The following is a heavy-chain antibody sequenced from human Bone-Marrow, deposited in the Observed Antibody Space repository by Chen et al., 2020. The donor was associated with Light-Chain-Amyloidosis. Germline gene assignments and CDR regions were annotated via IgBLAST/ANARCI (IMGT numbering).Heavy chain of an antibody. V-gene: IGHV4-34*12. CDR1: GAPFSNYY. J-gene: IGHJ6*03. D-gene: IGHD3-3*01. CDR3: ARAIYRYYDLVNFYHYMDV. Sequence: QVQLQEWGTGLLKPSETLSLTCAVDGAPFSNYYWTWVRQATGKGMEWMGEIIETGSASFNPTLKSRLTMSVEKSKNQFSLKLTSVTAADTAVYYCARAIYRYYDLVNFYHYMDVWGRGTTVTVS. CDR2: IIETGSA.